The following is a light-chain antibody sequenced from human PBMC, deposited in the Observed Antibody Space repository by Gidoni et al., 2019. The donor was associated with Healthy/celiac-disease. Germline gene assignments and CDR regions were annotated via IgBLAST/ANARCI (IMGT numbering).Light chain of an antibody. CDR1: QSISSW. V-gene: IGKV1-5*03. J-gene: IGKJ1*01. CDR2: KAS. CDR3: QQYNSYPWT. Sequence: DIQMTLSPSTLSVSVGDRVTITCRASQSISSWLAWYQQKPGKAPKLLIYKASSLESGVPSRFSGSGSGTEFTLTISSLQPDDFATYYCQQYNSYPWTFGQGTKVEIK.